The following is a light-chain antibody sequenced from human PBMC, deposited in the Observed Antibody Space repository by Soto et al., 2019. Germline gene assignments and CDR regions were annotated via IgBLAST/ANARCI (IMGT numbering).Light chain of an antibody. CDR3: CSYAGSSTSVV. V-gene: IGLV2-23*01. CDR2: EGS. Sequence: QYALTQPASVSGSPGQSITISCTGTSSDVGSYNRVSWYQQHPGKAPKLMIYEGSKRPSGVSNRFSGSKSGNTASLTISGLQTEDEADYYCCSYAGSSTSVVFGGGTKLTVL. J-gene: IGLJ2*01. CDR1: SSDVGSYNR.